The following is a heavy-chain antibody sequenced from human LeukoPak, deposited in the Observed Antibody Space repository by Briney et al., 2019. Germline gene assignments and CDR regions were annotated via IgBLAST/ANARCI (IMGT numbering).Heavy chain of an antibody. CDR1: GFTFSSYG. Sequence: GGSLRLSCAASGFTFSSYGMSWVRQAPGKGLEGVSALGGSGGSTYYADSVKGRFTISRDNSKNTLYLQMNSLRAEDTAVYYCAKDPLIRPGYSSTWYDYWGQGTLVTVSS. D-gene: IGHD6-13*01. V-gene: IGHV3-23*01. CDR3: AKDPLIRPGYSSTWYDY. CDR2: LGGSGGST. J-gene: IGHJ4*02.